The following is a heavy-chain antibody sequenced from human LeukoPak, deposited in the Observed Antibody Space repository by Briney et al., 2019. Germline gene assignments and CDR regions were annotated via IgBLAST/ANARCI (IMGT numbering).Heavy chain of an antibody. V-gene: IGHV3-11*01. D-gene: IGHD3-22*01. Sequence: GGSLRLSCAASGFTFSDYYMSWIRQAPGKGLEWVSYISSSGSTIYYADSVKGRFTISRDNAKNSLYLQMNSLRAEDTAVYYCAGPLRSSGIVADDAFDIWGQGTMVTVSS. CDR2: ISSSGSTI. J-gene: IGHJ3*02. CDR3: AGPLRSSGIVADDAFDI. CDR1: GFTFSDYY.